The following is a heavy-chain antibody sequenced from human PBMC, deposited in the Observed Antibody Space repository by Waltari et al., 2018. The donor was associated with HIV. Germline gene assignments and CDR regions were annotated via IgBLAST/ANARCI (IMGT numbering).Heavy chain of an antibody. D-gene: IGHD2-15*01. V-gene: IGHV4-38-2*02. CDR1: GYSISSGYY. J-gene: IGHJ2*01. CDR2: IYHSGSP. CDR3: ARDLNIVVVVAAYWYFDL. Sequence: QVQLQESGPGLVKPSETLSLTCAVSGYSISSGYYWGWIRQPPGKGLEWIGSIYHSGSPYYNPSLKSRVTISVDTSKNQFSLKLSSVTAADTAVYYCARDLNIVVVVAAYWYFDLWGRGTLVTVSS.